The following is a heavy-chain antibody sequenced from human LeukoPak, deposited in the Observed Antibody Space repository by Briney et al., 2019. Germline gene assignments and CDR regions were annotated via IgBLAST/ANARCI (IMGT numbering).Heavy chain of an antibody. J-gene: IGHJ2*01. Sequence: KPSGTPSPTCPVSGDPISNGIFFWGWIRPPPGEGPEWVGTIYFSGRTYYSPSLKSRVTMSVDTSKNQFSLKLSSVTAADTAAYYCTRQRGSGHWYFDLWGRGTRVIVSS. CDR1: GDPISNGIFF. D-gene: IGHD6-19*01. V-gene: IGHV4-39*01. CDR3: TRQRGSGHWYFDL. CDR2: IYFSGRT.